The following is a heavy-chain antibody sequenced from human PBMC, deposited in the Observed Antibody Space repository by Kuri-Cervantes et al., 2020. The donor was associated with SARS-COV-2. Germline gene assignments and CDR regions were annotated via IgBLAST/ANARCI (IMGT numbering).Heavy chain of an antibody. Sequence: ASVKVSCKASGYTFTTYGITWVRQAPGQGLEWMGWISTYNANADYAQKLQGRVTMTTVTSTSIAYMELRSLRSDDTAIYYCAGGFDYGDYPYYYGMDVWAKGPRSPSP. CDR2: ISTYNANA. CDR1: GYTFTTYG. V-gene: IGHV1-18*04. J-gene: IGHJ6*02. CDR3: AGGFDYGDYPYYYGMDV. D-gene: IGHD4-17*01.